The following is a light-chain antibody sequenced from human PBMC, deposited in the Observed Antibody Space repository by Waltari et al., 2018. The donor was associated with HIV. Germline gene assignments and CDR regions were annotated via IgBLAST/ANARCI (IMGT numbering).Light chain of an antibody. CDR1: SGINVGPYT. CDR2: YTSDSDN. Sequence: QAVLTQPSSLSASPGASASLTCTFRSGINVGPYTIYWYQQKPGSPPQNLLRYTSDSDNQRGSGVPSRVSGSKDASANAGILLISGLQSEDEADYYCMIWHSSAWVFGGGTKLTVV. V-gene: IGLV5-45*02. J-gene: IGLJ3*02. CDR3: MIWHSSAWV.